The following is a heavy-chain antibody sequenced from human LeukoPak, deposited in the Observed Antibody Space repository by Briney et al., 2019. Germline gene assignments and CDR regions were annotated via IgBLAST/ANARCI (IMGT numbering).Heavy chain of an antibody. CDR2: IKGGESAK. CDR1: GFTFRSYW. CDR3: ARDVGGSLDY. D-gene: IGHD1-26*01. Sequence: GGSLRLSCAASGFTFRSYWMAWVRQAPGKGLEWVANIKGGESAKHQADSVKGRFTISRDNAQNLLYLQMSSLRGEDTAVYYCARDVGGSLDYWGQGTLVTVSS. V-gene: IGHV3-7*01. J-gene: IGHJ4*02.